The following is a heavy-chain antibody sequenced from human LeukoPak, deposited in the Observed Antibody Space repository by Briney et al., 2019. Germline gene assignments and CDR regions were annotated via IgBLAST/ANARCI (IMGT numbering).Heavy chain of an antibody. D-gene: IGHD3-22*01. CDR2: IIPIFGTP. Sequence: AAVKVSCKASGVTFSSYSISWVGQSPGQGLEWMGGIIPIFGTPNYAQKFQGRLTITADKSTSTAYMELSSLRSEDTASYYCARGYDSSGYYYHDAFDIWGQGTMVTVSS. J-gene: IGHJ3*02. CDR1: GVTFSSYS. V-gene: IGHV1-69*06. CDR3: ARGYDSSGYYYHDAFDI.